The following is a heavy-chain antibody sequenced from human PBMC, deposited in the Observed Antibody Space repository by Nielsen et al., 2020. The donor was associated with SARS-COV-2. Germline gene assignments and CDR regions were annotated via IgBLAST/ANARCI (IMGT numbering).Heavy chain of an antibody. D-gene: IGHD3-22*01. J-gene: IGHJ4*02. V-gene: IGHV1-3*01. CDR3: ARDGYYDSIVMDFDY. Sequence: ASVKVSCKASGYTFTSYAMHWVRQAPGQRLEWMEWINAGNGDTKYSQKLQGRVTMTTDTSTSTAYMELRSLRSDDTAVYYCARDGYYDSIVMDFDYWGQGTLVTVSS. CDR1: GYTFTSYA. CDR2: INAGNGDT.